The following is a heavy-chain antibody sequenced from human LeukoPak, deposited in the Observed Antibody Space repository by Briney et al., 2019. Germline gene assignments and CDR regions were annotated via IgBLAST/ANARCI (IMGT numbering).Heavy chain of an antibody. CDR3: ARWGYSRSWYYFDY. D-gene: IGHD6-13*01. Sequence: PSETLSLTCTVSGGSISSYYWIWIRQPPGKGLEWIGFIYYNGNTNYNPSLKSRVTISVDTSKSQFSLKLSSVTAADTAVYYCARWGYSRSWYYFDYWGQGTLVTVSS. CDR1: GGSISSYY. CDR2: IYYNGNT. V-gene: IGHV4-59*12. J-gene: IGHJ4*02.